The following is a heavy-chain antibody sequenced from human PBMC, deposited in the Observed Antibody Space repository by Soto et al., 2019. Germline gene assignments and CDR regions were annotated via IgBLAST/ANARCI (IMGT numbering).Heavy chain of an antibody. Sequence: EVQLVESGGGLVQPGGSLRLSCAASGFTFSSYDMHWVRQVAGKGLEWVSAIGVAGDTYYPDSVKGRFTISIENAKYSLYLQMNNLRAEDTAVYYCASGGWGSSWYEGGSRIDYWGQGTLVTVSS. CDR3: ASGGWGSSWYEGGSRIDY. CDR2: IGVAGDT. CDR1: GFTFSSYD. D-gene: IGHD6-13*01. J-gene: IGHJ4*02. V-gene: IGHV3-13*01.